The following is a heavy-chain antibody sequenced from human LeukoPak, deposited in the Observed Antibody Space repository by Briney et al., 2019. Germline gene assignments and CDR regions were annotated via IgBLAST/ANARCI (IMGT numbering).Heavy chain of an antibody. CDR1: AFTFSSYW. V-gene: IGHV3-7*01. Sequence: GGSLRLSCAASAFTFSSYWMTWVRQAPGKGLEWVASIKKDGSENYYVDSVKGRFTISRDNAKNSLYLQMNSLRAEDTAVYYCARDRWGSCLDAFDIWGQGTMVTVSS. CDR3: ARDRWGSCLDAFDI. CDR2: IKKDGSEN. J-gene: IGHJ3*02. D-gene: IGHD3-16*01.